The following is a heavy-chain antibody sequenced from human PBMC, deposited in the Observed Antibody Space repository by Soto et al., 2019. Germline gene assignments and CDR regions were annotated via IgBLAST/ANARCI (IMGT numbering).Heavy chain of an antibody. Sequence: PGGSLRLSCAASGVTFSSYAMSWVRQAPGKGLEWVSAISGSGDSTYYADSVKGRFTISRDNSKNTLYLQMNSLRADDTAVYYCAKARGSSTPAPGSYWGQGTLVTVSS. CDR1: GVTFSSYA. D-gene: IGHD2-2*01. CDR3: AKARGSSTPAPGSY. V-gene: IGHV3-23*01. CDR2: ISGSGDST. J-gene: IGHJ4*02.